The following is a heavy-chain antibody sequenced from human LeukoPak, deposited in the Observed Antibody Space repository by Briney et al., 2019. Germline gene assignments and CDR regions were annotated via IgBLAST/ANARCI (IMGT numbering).Heavy chain of an antibody. V-gene: IGHV3-53*01. J-gene: IGHJ4*02. Sequence: GGSLRLTCAAPGFSVSAHYMNWVRQPPGKGLEWVYILFGGDTIDYTDSVKGRFTISRDNSGNTLYLQMDNLRADDTAVYYCAGRRGSSFDYWGRGTQVIVSS. D-gene: IGHD1-26*01. CDR3: AGRRGSSFDY. CDR2: LFGGDTI. CDR1: GFSVSAHY.